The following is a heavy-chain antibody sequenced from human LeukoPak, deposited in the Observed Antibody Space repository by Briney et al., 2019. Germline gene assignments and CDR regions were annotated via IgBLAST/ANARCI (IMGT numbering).Heavy chain of an antibody. Sequence: PGGSLRLSCAASGFTFSSYGMHWVRQAPGKGLEWVAVISYDGSNKYYADSVKGRFTISRDNSKNTLYLQMNSLRAEDTAVYYCARDGPPEGVGATSWFDPWGQGTLVTVSS. J-gene: IGHJ5*02. CDR3: ARDGPPEGVGATSWFDP. V-gene: IGHV3-30*03. CDR1: GFTFSSYG. D-gene: IGHD1-26*01. CDR2: ISYDGSNK.